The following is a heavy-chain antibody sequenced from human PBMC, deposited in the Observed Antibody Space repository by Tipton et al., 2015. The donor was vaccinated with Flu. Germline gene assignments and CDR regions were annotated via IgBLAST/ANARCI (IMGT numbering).Heavy chain of an antibody. CDR3: ARQIGGGDCY. Sequence: SLRLSCAASGFTFSTYWMTWVRQAPGKGLEWVANINQDGSVKYFVESVKGRFTISRDNAKNSVYLQMDSLRADDTAVYYCARQIGGGDCYWGQGTLVTVSS. V-gene: IGHV3-7*03. D-gene: IGHD2-21*01. CDR1: GFTFSTYW. J-gene: IGHJ4*02. CDR2: INQDGSVK.